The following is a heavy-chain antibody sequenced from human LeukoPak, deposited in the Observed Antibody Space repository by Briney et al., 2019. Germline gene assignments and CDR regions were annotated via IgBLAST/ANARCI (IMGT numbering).Heavy chain of an antibody. J-gene: IGHJ4*02. CDR1: GGSISSYY. CDR3: ARVGDYDSSGYLAYFDY. D-gene: IGHD3-22*01. Sequence: SETLSLTCTVSGGSISSYYWNWVRQPPGKGLEWIGYISYSGSTNYSPSLKSRVTISVDTSKNQFSLKLSSVTAADTAVYYCARVGDYDSSGYLAYFDYWGQGTLVTVSS. V-gene: IGHV4-59*01. CDR2: ISYSGST.